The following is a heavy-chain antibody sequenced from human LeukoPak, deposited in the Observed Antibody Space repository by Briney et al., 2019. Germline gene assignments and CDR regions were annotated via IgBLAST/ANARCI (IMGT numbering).Heavy chain of an antibody. CDR1: GLTFSSYA. CDR3: ARVGDRWLLWNDAFDI. V-gene: IGHV3-30-3*01. J-gene: IGHJ3*02. CDR2: ISYDGSNK. Sequence: PGRSLRLSCAASGLTFSSYAMHWVRQAPGKGLEWVAVISYDGSNKYYADSVRGRFTISRDNSKNTLYLQMNSLRTEDTAVYYCARVGDRWLLWNDAFDIWGQGTMVTVSS. D-gene: IGHD5-12*01.